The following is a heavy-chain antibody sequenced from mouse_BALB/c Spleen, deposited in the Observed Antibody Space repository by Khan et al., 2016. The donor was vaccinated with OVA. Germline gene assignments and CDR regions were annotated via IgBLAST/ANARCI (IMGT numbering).Heavy chain of an antibody. V-gene: IGHV1-4*01. CDR2: INPNNGYT. CDR1: GYTFSSYT. CDR3: VRDGAYYRSDGYFAY. Sequence: QVQLKESGAELARPGASVKMSCKTSGYTFSSYTIHWIKLRPGKGLEWIGYINPNNGYTNYTQKFKDKATLTVEKSSTTVYMQMSSLTSDDSAMDNCVRDGAYYRSDGYFAYWGQGTLVTVSA. D-gene: IGHD2-14*01. J-gene: IGHJ3*01.